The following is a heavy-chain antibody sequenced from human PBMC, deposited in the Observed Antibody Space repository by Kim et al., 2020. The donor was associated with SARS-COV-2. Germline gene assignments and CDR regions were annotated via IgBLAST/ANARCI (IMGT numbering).Heavy chain of an antibody. V-gene: IGHV1-2*02. Sequence: ASVKVSCKTSGYSFTGYYVHWVRQAPGQGLEWMGWINPASGDTDYAQKFQGRVSMTRDTSISTIYMDLSGLVSDDTAVYYCARTYGDFTEVDYWGQGTLV. CDR1: GYSFTGYY. CDR2: INPASGDT. J-gene: IGHJ4*02. D-gene: IGHD4-17*01. CDR3: ARTYGDFTEVDY.